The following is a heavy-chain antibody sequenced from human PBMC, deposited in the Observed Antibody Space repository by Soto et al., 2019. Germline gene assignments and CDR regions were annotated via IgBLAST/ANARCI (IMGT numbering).Heavy chain of an antibody. CDR1: GGSISSSSYY. V-gene: IGHV4-30-4*08. J-gene: IGHJ4*02. CDR3: ARGDYYDHSGYSNFDY. D-gene: IGHD3-22*01. Sequence: TLSLTCTISGGSISSSSYYWGWIRQPPGNGLEWIGYIYYSGNTYYNPSLKRRVIIALDTSKNQFSLRLSSVTAADTAVYYCARGDYYDHSGYSNFDYWGLGTLVTVSS. CDR2: IYYSGNT.